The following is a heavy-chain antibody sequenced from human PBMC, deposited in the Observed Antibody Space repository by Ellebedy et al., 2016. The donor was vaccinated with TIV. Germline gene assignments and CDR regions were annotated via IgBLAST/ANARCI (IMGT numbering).Heavy chain of an antibody. J-gene: IGHJ1*01. V-gene: IGHV1-69*13. CDR1: GGPFSSNA. CDR3: ARGMRDYYDRSGAESFHQ. D-gene: IGHD3-22*01. CDR2: IISIFGTA. Sequence: AASVKVSCKASGGPFSSNAISWVRQAPGQGLEWMGEIISIFGTAKYAQKFQGRVTITADESTYTAYMELSSLRSEDTAVYYCARGMRDYYDRSGAESFHQWGQGTLVTVSA.